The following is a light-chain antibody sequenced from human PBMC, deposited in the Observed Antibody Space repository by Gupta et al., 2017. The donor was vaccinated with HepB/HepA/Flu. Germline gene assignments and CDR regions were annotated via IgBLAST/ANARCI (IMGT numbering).Light chain of an antibody. CDR2: DVS. V-gene: IGLV2-11*01. Sequence: QSALTQPPSVYRVPGQPVTISCTGTSCVVGGYKYASWYQQHPGKAPKLMLFDVSKRPSGVPDRFSGSKSGNTASLTISGLQAEDDGYYYCCSYAGGNTLVFGGGTKVTVL. CDR3: CSYAGGNTLV. J-gene: IGLJ2*01. CDR1: SCVVGGYKY.